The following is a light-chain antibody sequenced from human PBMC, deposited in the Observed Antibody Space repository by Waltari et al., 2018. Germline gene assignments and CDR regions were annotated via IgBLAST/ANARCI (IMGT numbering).Light chain of an antibody. CDR2: EVT. J-gene: IGLJ1*01. CDR1: SSDVAKYNL. Sequence: QSALTQPASVSRSPGQSITIPCTGTSSDVAKYNLVSWYQHHPDKAPKLMIYEVTKRPSGVSNRFSGSKSGNTASLTISGLQAEDEADYYCCSYAGGGTYVFGPGTKVTVL. CDR3: CSYAGGGTYV. V-gene: IGLV2-23*02.